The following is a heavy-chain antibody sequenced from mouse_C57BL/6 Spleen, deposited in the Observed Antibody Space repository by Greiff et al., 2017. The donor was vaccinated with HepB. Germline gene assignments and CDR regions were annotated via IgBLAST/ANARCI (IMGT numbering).Heavy chain of an antibody. V-gene: IGHV10-1*01. CDR2: IRSKSNNYAT. CDR3: VRLEMVTAY. CDR1: GFSFNTYA. Sequence: EVQGVESGGGLVQPKGSLKLSCAASGFSFNTYAMNWVRQAPGKGLEWVARIRSKSNNYATYYADSVKDRFTISRDDSESMLYLQMNNLKTEDTAMYYCVRLEMVTAYWGQGTLVTVSA. J-gene: IGHJ3*01. D-gene: IGHD2-3*01.